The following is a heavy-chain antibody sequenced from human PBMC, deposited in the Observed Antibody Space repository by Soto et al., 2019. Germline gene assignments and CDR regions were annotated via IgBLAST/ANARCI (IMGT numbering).Heavy chain of an antibody. J-gene: IGHJ4*02. V-gene: IGHV3-48*03. CDR3: ARSFPAYYYDSSGYWPFDY. D-gene: IGHD3-22*01. CDR2: ISSSGSTI. CDR1: GFTLSSYE. Sequence: GGSLRLSCAASGFTLSSYEMNWVRQAPGKGLEWVSYISSSGSTIYYADSVKGRFTISRDNAKNSLYLQMNSLRAEDTAVYYCARSFPAYYYDSSGYWPFDYWGQGTLVTVSS.